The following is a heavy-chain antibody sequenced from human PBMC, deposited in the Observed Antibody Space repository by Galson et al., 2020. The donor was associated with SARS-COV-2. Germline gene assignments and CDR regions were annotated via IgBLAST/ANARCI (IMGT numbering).Heavy chain of an antibody. V-gene: IGHV4-30-4*08. J-gene: IGHJ2*01. CDR1: GGSIDRPDNY. CDR3: ATIPIYDIYWYFDL. Sequence: SQTLSLTCTVSGGSIDRPDNYWAWIRQPPGKRLEYIGYIFHNGAAYYSPSLKSRLTISLDTSKDEFYLRLNSVTAADTAVYYCATIPIYDIYWYFDLWGRGTLVSVSS. D-gene: IGHD5-12*01. CDR2: IFHNGAA.